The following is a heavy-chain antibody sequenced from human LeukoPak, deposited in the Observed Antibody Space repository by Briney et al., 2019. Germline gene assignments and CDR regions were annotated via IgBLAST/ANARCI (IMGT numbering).Heavy chain of an antibody. V-gene: IGHV3-30-3*01. CDR1: GFTFSSYA. CDR2: ISYDGSNK. CDR3: ARAGVVTAILGAFDI. Sequence: PGGSLRLSCAASGFTFSSYAMHWLRQAPRKGLEWVAVISYDGSNKYYADSVKGRFTISRDNSKNTLHLQMNSLRAEDTAVYYCARAGVVTAILGAFDIWGQGTMVTVSS. J-gene: IGHJ3*02. D-gene: IGHD2-21*02.